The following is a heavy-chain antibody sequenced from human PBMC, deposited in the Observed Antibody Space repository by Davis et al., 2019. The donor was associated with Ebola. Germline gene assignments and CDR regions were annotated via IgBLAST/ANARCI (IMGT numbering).Heavy chain of an antibody. CDR3: ARGGSSSWYGPFFDY. CDR2: IHYSGST. J-gene: IGHJ4*02. CDR1: GGSVSSYY. V-gene: IGHV4-59*02. D-gene: IGHD6-13*01. Sequence: SETLSLTCTVSGGSVSSYYWSWIRQPPGKGLEWIGYIHYSGSTNNNPSLKSRVTISVDTSKNQFSLKLSSVTAADTAVYYCARGGSSSWYGPFFDYWGQGTLVTVSS.